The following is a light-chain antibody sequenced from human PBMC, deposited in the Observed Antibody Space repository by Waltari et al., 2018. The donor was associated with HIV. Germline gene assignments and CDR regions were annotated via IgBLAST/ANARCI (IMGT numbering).Light chain of an antibody. V-gene: IGKV4-1*01. CDR3: QQYYTTLVT. Sequence: DIVMTQSPDSLAVSLGERATINCRSSQSVLSSSNNQNYLAWYQQRPGQTPKVLIYWASVRESGVPDRFSGSGSGTDFTLTISSLQTEDVAVYYCQQYYTTLVTFGGGTKVEI. J-gene: IGKJ4*01. CDR2: WAS. CDR1: QSVLSSSNNQNY.